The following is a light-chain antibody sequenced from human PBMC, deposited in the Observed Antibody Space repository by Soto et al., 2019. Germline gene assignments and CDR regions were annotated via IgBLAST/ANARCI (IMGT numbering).Light chain of an antibody. V-gene: IGKV3-20*01. CDR3: IHYDNLPLYS. CDR1: QSVRSRF. Sequence: EIVLTQSPGTLSLSPGERATLSCRASQSVRSRFLAWYQQKPGQAPRLLIYGASSRATGIPDRFSGSRSGPDFSITISRLLPEDFAVYDCIHYDNLPLYSFGQGTTLQI. J-gene: IGKJ2*01. CDR2: GAS.